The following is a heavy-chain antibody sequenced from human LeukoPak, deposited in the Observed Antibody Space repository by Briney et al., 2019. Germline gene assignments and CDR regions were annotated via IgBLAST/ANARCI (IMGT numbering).Heavy chain of an antibody. V-gene: IGHV3-21*01. CDR1: GFTFSSDS. CDR2: ISSSSSYI. D-gene: IGHD6-13*01. J-gene: IGHJ5*02. CDR3: AREDSSSWSQWFDP. Sequence: PGGSLRLSCAASGFTFSSDSMNWVRQAPGKGLEWVSSISSSSSYIYYADSVKGRFTISRDNAKNSLYLQMNSLRAEDTAVYYCAREDSSSWSQWFDPWGQGTLVTVSS.